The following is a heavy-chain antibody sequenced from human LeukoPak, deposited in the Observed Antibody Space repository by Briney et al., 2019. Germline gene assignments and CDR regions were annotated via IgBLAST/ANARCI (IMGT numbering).Heavy chain of an antibody. CDR1: GGSISSYY. CDR2: IYYSGST. J-gene: IGHJ5*02. Sequence: SETLSLTCTVSGGSISSYYWTWVRQSPGKGLEWIGYIYYSGSTNYNPSLKSRVTMSEDTSQNQFSLKLTSVTAADTAVYYCARRLPEELSGDWFDPWGQGTLVTVSS. D-gene: IGHD1-7*01. CDR3: ARRLPEELSGDWFDP. V-gene: IGHV4-59*08.